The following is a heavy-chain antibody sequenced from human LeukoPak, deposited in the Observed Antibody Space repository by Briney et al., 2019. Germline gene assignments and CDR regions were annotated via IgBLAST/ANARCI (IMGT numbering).Heavy chain of an antibody. CDR1: GFTFDDYA. D-gene: IGHD6-13*01. CDR3: AKGIIGKQLVPIDY. Sequence: PGGSLRLSCAASGFTFDDYAMHWVRQAPGKGLEWVSGISWNSGSIGYADSVKGRFTISRDNAKNSLYLQMNSLRAEDTALYYCAKGIIGKQLVPIDYWGQGTLVTVSS. J-gene: IGHJ4*02. CDR2: ISWNSGSI. V-gene: IGHV3-9*01.